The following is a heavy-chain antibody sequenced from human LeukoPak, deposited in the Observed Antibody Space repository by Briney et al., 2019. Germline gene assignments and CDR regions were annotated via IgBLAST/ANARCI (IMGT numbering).Heavy chain of an antibody. V-gene: IGHV4-39*01. D-gene: IGHD2-21*02. Sequence: SETLSLTCTVSGDCISDNNYYWGWIRQPPGKGLEWIGSLYYTGSTYYNSSLKSRVTISVDMSKNQFSLKLSSVTAADTAVYYCARHIYCGGDCSPPVYWGQGTLVTVSS. CDR2: LYYTGST. J-gene: IGHJ4*02. CDR3: ARHIYCGGDCSPPVY. CDR1: GDCISDNNYY.